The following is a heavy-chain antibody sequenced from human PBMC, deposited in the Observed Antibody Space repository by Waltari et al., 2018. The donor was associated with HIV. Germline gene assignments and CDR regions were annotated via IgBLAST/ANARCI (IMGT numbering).Heavy chain of an antibody. D-gene: IGHD2-2*01. CDR2: MNPNRGNT. CDR3: ARGGEVPDY. J-gene: IGHJ4*02. Sequence: LVQSGAEVKKPGASVKVSCKTSGYTFTSYDVNWVRQATGQGLEWMGWMNPNRGNTGYAQKCQGRVTMTRYTCIRTAYMELSSLRAEDTAVYYCARGGEVPDYWGQGTLVTVSS. V-gene: IGHV1-8*01. CDR1: GYTFTSYD.